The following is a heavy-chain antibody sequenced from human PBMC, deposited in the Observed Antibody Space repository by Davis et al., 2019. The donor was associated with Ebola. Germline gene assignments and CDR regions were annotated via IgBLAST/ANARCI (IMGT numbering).Heavy chain of an antibody. J-gene: IGHJ4*02. CDR1: GFTFSGYW. Sequence: GESLKISCAASGFTFSGYWMSWVRQAPGKGLEWVANIKYDGSERYYVDSVKGRFTITRDNAKNSVYLQMNSLRAEDTAVYYCARDSGIFGDYYFDSWGQGTLVTVSS. CDR2: IKYDGSER. CDR3: ARDSGIFGDYYFDS. D-gene: IGHD3-10*02. V-gene: IGHV3-7*01.